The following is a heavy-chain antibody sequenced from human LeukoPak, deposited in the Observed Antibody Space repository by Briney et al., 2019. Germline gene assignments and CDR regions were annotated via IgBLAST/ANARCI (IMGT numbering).Heavy chain of an antibody. V-gene: IGHV3-30*03. CDR1: GFTFSSYG. CDR2: ISFDASNK. Sequence: GGSLRLSCAASGFTFSSYGMHWVRQAPGKGLEWVAVISFDASNKYYADSVKGRFTISRDNSKNTLYLQMNSLRAEGAAVYYCATGGSFDYWGQGTLVTVSS. D-gene: IGHD3-16*01. CDR3: ATGGSFDY. J-gene: IGHJ4*02.